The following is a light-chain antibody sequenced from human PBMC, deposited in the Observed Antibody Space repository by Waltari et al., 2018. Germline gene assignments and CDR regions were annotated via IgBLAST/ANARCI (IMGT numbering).Light chain of an antibody. CDR3: SSYTSSSTLV. CDR2: DVS. J-gene: IGLJ3*02. Sequence: QSALTQPASVSGSPGQSITISCTGTSSDVGGYNYVSWYQQHPGKAPKPLIYDVSNRPSGVSNRFSGSKSGNTASLTISGLQAEDEADYHCSSYTSSSTLVFGGGTKLTVL. V-gene: IGLV2-14*03. CDR1: SSDVGGYNY.